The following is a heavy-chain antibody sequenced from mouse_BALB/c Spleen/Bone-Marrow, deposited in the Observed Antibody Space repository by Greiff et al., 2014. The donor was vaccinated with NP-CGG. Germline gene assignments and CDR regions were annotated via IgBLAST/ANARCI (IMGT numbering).Heavy chain of an antibody. D-gene: IGHD4-1*01. Sequence: QVQLKEFGAELVKPGASVKMSCKASGYTFTSYWVHWGKQRPGQGLEWIGVLDPSDSYTTYNQKFKGKATLTVDTSSNTAYMQLSSLTSEDSAVYYCTRGANPYYYTMDYWGQGTSVTVSS. CDR3: TRGANPYYYTMDY. CDR2: LDPSDSYT. J-gene: IGHJ4*01. V-gene: IGHV1S127*01. CDR1: GYTFTSYW.